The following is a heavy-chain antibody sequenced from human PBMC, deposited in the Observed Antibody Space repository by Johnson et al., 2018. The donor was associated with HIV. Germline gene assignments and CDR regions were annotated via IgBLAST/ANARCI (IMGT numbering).Heavy chain of an antibody. J-gene: IGHJ3*02. V-gene: IGHV3-30*03. Sequence: VQLVESGGGVVQPGRSLRLSCAASGFTFSNYGMHWVRQAPGKGLEWVAVISYDGSNEYYAEFVKGRFTISRDNSKNTLYLQMNSLRAGDTAVYYCARDGTFGYGDYVGRAFDIWGQGTMVTVSS. CDR1: GFTFSNYG. CDR3: ARDGTFGYGDYVGRAFDI. D-gene: IGHD4-17*01. CDR2: ISYDGSNE.